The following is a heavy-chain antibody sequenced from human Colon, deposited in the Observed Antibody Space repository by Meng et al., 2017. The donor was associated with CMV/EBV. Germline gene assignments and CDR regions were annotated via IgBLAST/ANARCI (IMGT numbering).Heavy chain of an antibody. D-gene: IGHD3-3*01. CDR2: VSFDGVHI. CDR3: ARDVDFWSNSSYYYGMDV. Sequence: GGSLRLSCAASGFTFSNSAMHWGRQAPGKGLEWVALVSFDGVHIFYADSVRGRFTISRDNLQNTLFLQMSSLRPEDTAVYYCARDVDFWSNSSYYYGMDVWGQGTTVTVSS. J-gene: IGHJ6*02. CDR1: GFTFSNSA. V-gene: IGHV3-30-3*01.